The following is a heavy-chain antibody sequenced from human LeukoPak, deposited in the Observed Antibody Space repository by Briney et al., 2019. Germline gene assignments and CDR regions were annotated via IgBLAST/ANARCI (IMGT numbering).Heavy chain of an antibody. J-gene: IGHJ4*02. CDR2: IYHSGST. Sequence: PSETLSLTCTVSGYSIRSGYYWGWIRPPPGKGLEWIGSIYHSGSTYYNPSLKSRVTISVDTSKNQFSLKLSSVTAADTAVYYCAREKVGEYYDFWSGYYTSGISLFYFDYWGQGTLVTVSS. CDR1: GYSIRSGYY. CDR3: AREKVGEYYDFWSGYYTSGISLFYFDY. D-gene: IGHD3-3*01. V-gene: IGHV4-38-2*02.